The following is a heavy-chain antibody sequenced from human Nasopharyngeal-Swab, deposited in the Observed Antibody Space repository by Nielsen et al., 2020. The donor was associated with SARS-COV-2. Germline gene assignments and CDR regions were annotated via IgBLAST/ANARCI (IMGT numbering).Heavy chain of an antibody. CDR2: IYHSGST. D-gene: IGHD5-12*01. J-gene: IGHJ6*03. CDR3: ARSRGYSGYEDYYYYYMDV. V-gene: IGHV4-30-2*01. Sequence: SETLSLTCAVSGGSISSGGYSWSWIRQPPGKGLEWIGYIYHSGSTYYNPSLKSRVTISVDRSKNQFSLKLSSVTAADTAVCYCARSRGYSGYEDYYYYYMDVWGKGTTVTVSS. CDR1: GGSISSGGYS.